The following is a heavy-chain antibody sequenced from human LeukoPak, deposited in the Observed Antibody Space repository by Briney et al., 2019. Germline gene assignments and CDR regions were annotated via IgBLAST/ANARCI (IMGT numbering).Heavy chain of an antibody. CDR3: ARGGNAATY. V-gene: IGHV3-30-3*01. CDR2: ISYDGNNK. CDR1: GFTFSSYA. D-gene: IGHD3-10*01. Sequence: GRSLRLSCAASGFTFSSYAMHWVRQAPGKGLEWVAVISYDGNNKYYADSVKGRFTISRDNSKNTLYLQMNSLRAEDTAVYYCARGGNAATYWGQGTLVTVSS. J-gene: IGHJ4*02.